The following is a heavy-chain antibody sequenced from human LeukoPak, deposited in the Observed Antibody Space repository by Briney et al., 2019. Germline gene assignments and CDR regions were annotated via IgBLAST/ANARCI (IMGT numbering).Heavy chain of an antibody. CDR2: INHSGST. CDR1: GGSFSGYY. J-gene: IGHJ4*02. CDR3: ARGPAYSSSSGRLDY. D-gene: IGHD6-6*01. V-gene: IGHV4-34*01. Sequence: SETLSLTCAVYGGSFSGYYWSWIRQPPGKGLEWIGEINHSGSTNYNPSLKSRVTISVDTSKNQFSLKLSSVTAADTAVYYCARGPAYSSSSGRLDYWGQGTLVTVSS.